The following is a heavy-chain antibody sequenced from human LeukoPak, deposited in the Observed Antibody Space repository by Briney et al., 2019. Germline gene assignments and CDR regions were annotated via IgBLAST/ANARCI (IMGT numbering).Heavy chain of an antibody. D-gene: IGHD6-13*01. CDR1: GFTFSSYA. Sequence: GGSLRLSCAASGFTFSSYAMHWVRQAPGKGLEWVAVISYDGSNKYYADSVKGRFTISRDNSKNTLYLQMNSLRAEDTAVYYCARGGTSSSWYYWGQGTLVTVSS. V-gene: IGHV3-30-3*01. CDR3: ARGGTSSSWYY. J-gene: IGHJ4*02. CDR2: ISYDGSNK.